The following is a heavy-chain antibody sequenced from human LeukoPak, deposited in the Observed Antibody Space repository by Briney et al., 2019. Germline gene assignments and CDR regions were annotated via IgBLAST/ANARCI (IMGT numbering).Heavy chain of an antibody. V-gene: IGHV4-61*02. CDR1: GGSVGSDNSY. J-gene: IGHJ4*02. CDR2: IYADGSS. D-gene: IGHD3-10*01. CDR3: ARGYYSRT. Sequence: SQTLSLTCTDSGGSVGSDNSYWNWIRQSAGKGLEWIGRIYADGSSTYNPSLKSRVTILVDTSKNHFSLSLSSMTAADTAVYYCARGYYSRTWGLGTLVTVSS.